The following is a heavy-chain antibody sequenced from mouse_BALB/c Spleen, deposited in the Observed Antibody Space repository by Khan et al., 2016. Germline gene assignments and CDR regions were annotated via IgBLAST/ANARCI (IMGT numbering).Heavy chain of an antibody. D-gene: IGHD1-2*01. V-gene: IGHV3-2*02. CDR1: GYSITSDYA. Sequence: EVQLQESGPGLVKPSQSLSLTCTVTGYSITSDYAWNWIRQFPGNKLEWMGYISYSGITSYYPSLKSRISFTRDTSKNQFFLQLNSVTTEDSATYYCARYPTAYYTMDYWGQETSVPVSS. J-gene: IGHJ4*01. CDR2: ISYSGIT. CDR3: ARYPTAYYTMDY.